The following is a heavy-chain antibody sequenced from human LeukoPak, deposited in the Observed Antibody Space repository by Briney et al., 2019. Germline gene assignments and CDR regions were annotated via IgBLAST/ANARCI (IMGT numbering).Heavy chain of an antibody. Sequence: SETLSLTCTVSGGSISSYYWSWIRQPPGKGLEWIGRIYTSGSTNYNPSLKSRVTISVDTSKNQFSLKLSSVTAADTAVYYCARVGAVAGTPDYWGQGTLVTVSS. V-gene: IGHV4-4*08. D-gene: IGHD6-19*01. CDR2: IYTSGST. CDR1: GGSISSYY. CDR3: ARVGAVAGTPDY. J-gene: IGHJ4*02.